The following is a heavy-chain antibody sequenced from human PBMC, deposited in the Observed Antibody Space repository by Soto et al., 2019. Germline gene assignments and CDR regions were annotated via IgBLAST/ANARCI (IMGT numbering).Heavy chain of an antibody. V-gene: IGHV3-30-3*01. D-gene: IGHD2-8*02. Sequence: GGSLRLSSAASGLAFTSHALPWVRQAPGKVLERVALISNDGGKKPYAEAVEGRCTVSRGISRNTLDLQLNSLGPDDTAVYFFARDAGNTAGVRLFEFWGQGKLVTVAS. CDR1: GLAFTSHA. J-gene: IGHJ5*01. CDR3: ARDAGNTAGVRLFEF. CDR2: ISNDGGKK.